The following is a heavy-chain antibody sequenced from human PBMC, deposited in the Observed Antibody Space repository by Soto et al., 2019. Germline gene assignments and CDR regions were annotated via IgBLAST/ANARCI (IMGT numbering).Heavy chain of an antibody. CDR1: GFTFSSYS. D-gene: IGHD5-12*01. J-gene: IGHJ4*02. V-gene: IGHV3-21*01. Sequence: EVQLVESGGGLVKPGGSLRLSCAASGFTFSSYSMNWVRQAPGKGLEWVSSISSSSSYIYYADSVKGRLTISRDNAKNSLYLQMNSLRAEDTAVYYCARVDVATGRALLWGQGTLVTVSS. CDR3: ARVDVATGRALL. CDR2: ISSSSSYI.